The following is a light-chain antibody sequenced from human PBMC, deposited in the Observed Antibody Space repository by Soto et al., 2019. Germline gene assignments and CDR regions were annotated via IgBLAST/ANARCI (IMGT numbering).Light chain of an antibody. J-gene: IGKJ2*01. V-gene: IGKV3-15*01. CDR2: GAS. Sequence: IVMTQSPATLSVSPGERATLSCRASQSVSSNLAWYQQKPGQAPRLLIYGASTRATGIPARFSGSGSGTEFTLTISSLQSEDSAVYYCQQYNNWPPYTFGQGTKLEIK. CDR1: QSVSSN. CDR3: QQYNNWPPYT.